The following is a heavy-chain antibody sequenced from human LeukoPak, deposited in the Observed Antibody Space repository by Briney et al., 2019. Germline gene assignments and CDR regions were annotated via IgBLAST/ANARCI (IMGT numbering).Heavy chain of an antibody. CDR2: ISRDGGST. CDR1: GFTFDNYI. D-gene: IGHD1-26*01. Sequence: LSGGSLRLPCAASGFTFDNYIMHWVRQTPGKGLEWVSLISRDGGSTYHADSVKGRFTISRDNSRNSLYLQMNSLTTEDTALYYCAKGSDSESYTFDYWGQGTLVTVSS. V-gene: IGHV3-43*01. CDR3: AKGSDSESYTFDY. J-gene: IGHJ4*02.